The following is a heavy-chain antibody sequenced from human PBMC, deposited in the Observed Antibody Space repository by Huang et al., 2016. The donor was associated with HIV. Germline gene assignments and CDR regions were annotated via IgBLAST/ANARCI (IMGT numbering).Heavy chain of an antibody. CDR2: IYYSGDT. CDR3: ARRGGWGADAFDF. J-gene: IGHJ3*01. D-gene: IGHD7-27*01. Sequence: QLQLQESGPTLVKPSETLSLTCTVSGGSISSDGHYWGWIRQPPGKVLEGIGHIYYSGDTDDDPSLRSRVSISVDTSKNQFSLKLTSVTAADTAIYYCARRGGWGADAFDFWGQGTMVTVSS. V-gene: IGHV4-39*01. CDR1: GGSISSDGHY.